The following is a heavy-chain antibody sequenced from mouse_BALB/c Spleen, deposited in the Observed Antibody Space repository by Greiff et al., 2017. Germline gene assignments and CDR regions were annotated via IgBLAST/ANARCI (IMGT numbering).Heavy chain of an antibody. CDR3: TADGYSPYYFDY. J-gene: IGHJ2*01. CDR1: GYTFTDYE. Sequence: VKLQESGAELVRPGASVTLSCKASGYTFTDYEMHWVKQTPVHGLEWIGAIDPETGGTAYNQKFKGKATMTADKSSSTAYMELRSLTSEDSAVYYCTADGYSPYYFDYWGQGTTLTVSA. D-gene: IGHD2-3*01. CDR2: IDPETGGT. V-gene: IGHV1-15*01.